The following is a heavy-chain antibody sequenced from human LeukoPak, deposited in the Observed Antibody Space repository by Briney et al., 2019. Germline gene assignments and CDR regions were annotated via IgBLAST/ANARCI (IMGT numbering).Heavy chain of an antibody. CDR1: GYSFTNHR. D-gene: IGHD1-26*01. J-gene: IGHJ4*02. CDR2: IYPDTSDT. V-gene: IGHV5-51*01. Sequence: GESLKISREGSGYSFTNHRIGWVRQMPGKGLEWMGIIYPDTSDTRYSPSFQGQVTISADKSINTAYLQWSSLKASDTAMYYCARPPLGATTPAYWGQGTLVTVSS. CDR3: ARPPLGATTPAY.